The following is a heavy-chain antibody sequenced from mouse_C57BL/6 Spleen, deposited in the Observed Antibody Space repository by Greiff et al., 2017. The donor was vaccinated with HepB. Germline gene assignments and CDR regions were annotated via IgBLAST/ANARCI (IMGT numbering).Heavy chain of an antibody. D-gene: IGHD2-1*01. Sequence: VQLQQPGAELVMPGASVKLSCKASGYTFTSYWMHWVKQRPGQGLEWIGEIDPSDSYTNYNQKFKGKSTLTVDKSSSTAYMQLSSLTSEDSAVYYCARSGGNFPMDYWGQGTSVTVSS. J-gene: IGHJ4*01. CDR3: ARSGGNFPMDY. V-gene: IGHV1-69*01. CDR2: IDPSDSYT. CDR1: GYTFTSYW.